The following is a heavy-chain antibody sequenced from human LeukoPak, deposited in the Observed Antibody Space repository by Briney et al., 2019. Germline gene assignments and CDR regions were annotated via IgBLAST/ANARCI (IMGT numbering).Heavy chain of an antibody. CDR3: VIWGDYDVLTGYYVPDY. J-gene: IGHJ4*02. D-gene: IGHD3-9*01. Sequence: GGSLRLSCVASGFTFSNYAMSWVRQAPGKGLEWVSAITGSGTNRYYADSLKGRFTTSRDNSKNTVFLQMNTLRHEDTAIYYCVIWGDYDVLTGYYVPDYWGQGTLVTVAS. CDR1: GFTFSNYA. CDR2: ITGSGTNR. V-gene: IGHV3-23*01.